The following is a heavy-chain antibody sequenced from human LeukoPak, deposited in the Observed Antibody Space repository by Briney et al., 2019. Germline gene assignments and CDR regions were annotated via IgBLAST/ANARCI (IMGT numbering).Heavy chain of an antibody. Sequence: PGGSLRLSCAASGFTFNTYWMHWVRQAPGKGLVWVSRINSDGRSTSYADSVKGRFTISRDNAKKTLYLQMNSLRVQETAVYYCAREQGGATRIDYWGQGTLVTVSS. D-gene: IGHD1-26*01. CDR3: AREQGGATRIDY. V-gene: IGHV3-74*01. CDR1: GFTFNTYW. CDR2: INSDGRST. J-gene: IGHJ4*02.